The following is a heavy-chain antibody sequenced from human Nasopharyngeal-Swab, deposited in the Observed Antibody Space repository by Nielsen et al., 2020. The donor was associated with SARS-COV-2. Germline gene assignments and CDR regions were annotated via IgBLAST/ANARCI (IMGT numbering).Heavy chain of an antibody. CDR1: CASISSYY. V-gene: IGHV4-59*08. CDR3: ARGFDY. Sequence: SETLSLTCTVSCASISSYYWSWIRQTPGKGLEWVAYSHYSGSTNYNPSLKSRVTMSVDTSKRQFSLMLTSVTAADTAVYYCARGFDYWGQGTLVTVSS. J-gene: IGHJ4*02. CDR2: SHYSGST.